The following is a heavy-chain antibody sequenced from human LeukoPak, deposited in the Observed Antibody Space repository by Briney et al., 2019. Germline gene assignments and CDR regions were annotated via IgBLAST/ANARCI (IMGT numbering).Heavy chain of an antibody. V-gene: IGHV3-7*01. CDR2: IKQDGSEK. CDR1: GFTFSSYW. CDR3: ATLPVLSYYDSSGYPLDY. J-gene: IGHJ4*02. Sequence: GGSLRLSCAASGFTFSSYWMSWVRQAPGKGLEWVANIKQDGSEKYYVDSVKGRFTISRDNAKNSLYLQMNSLRAEDTAVYYCATLPVLSYYDSSGYPLDYWGQGTLVTVSS. D-gene: IGHD3-22*01.